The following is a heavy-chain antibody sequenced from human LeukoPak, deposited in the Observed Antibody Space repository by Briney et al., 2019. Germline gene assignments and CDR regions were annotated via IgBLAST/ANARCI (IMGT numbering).Heavy chain of an antibody. J-gene: IGHJ4*02. CDR1: GGSISSGGYY. D-gene: IGHD3-22*01. CDR2: IYYSGST. V-gene: IGHV4-31*03. Sequence: SQTLSLTCTVSGGSISSGGYYWSWIRQRPGKGLEWIGYIYYSGSTYYNPSLKSRVTISVDTSKNQFTLKLSSVTAADTAVYYCARGYYYDSSGYYPGDYWGQGTLVTVSS. CDR3: ARGYYYDSSGYYPGDY.